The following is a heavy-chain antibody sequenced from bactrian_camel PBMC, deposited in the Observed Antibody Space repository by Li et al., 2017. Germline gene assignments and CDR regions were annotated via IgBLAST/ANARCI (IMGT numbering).Heavy chain of an antibody. Sequence: VQLVESGGGLVQAGESLRLSCTASGLPFGGYTMGWFRQAPGKGLEWVSSLYTGGVSTYYADSVKGRFTISKDNAKNTLYLQMNSLKPEDTAVYYCVLDGAYSFGLWGQGTQVTVS. J-gene: IGHJ6*01. CDR2: LYTGGVST. D-gene: IGHD1*01. CDR1: GLPFGGYT. CDR3: VLDGAYSFGL. V-gene: IGHV3S19*01.